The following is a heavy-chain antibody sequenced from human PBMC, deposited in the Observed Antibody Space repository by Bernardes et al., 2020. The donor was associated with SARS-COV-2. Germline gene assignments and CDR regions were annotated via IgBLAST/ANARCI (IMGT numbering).Heavy chain of an antibody. CDR3: ARAPHFWSGYHGSGIYYYYGMDV. CDR2: INHSGST. J-gene: IGHJ6*02. V-gene: IGHV4-34*01. D-gene: IGHD3-3*02. CDR1: GGSFSGYY. Sequence: SETLSLTCAVYGGSFSGYYWSWIRQPPGKGLEWIGEINHSGSTNYNPSLKSRVTISVDTSKNQFSLKLSSVTAADTAVYYCARAPHFWSGYHGSGIYYYYGMDVWGQGTTVTVSS.